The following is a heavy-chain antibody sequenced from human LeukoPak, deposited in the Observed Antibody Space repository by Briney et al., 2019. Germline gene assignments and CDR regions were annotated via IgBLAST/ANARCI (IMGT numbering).Heavy chain of an antibody. CDR3: AKHSTYIVVVPAAEPLFDY. V-gene: IGHV3-23*01. D-gene: IGHD2-2*01. CDR1: GFTFSSYA. CDR2: ISGSGGST. Sequence: PGGSLRLSCAASGFTFSSYAMSWVRQAPGKGLEWVSAISGSGGSTYYADSVKGRFTISRDNSKNTLYLQMNSLRAEDTAVYYCAKHSTYIVVVPAAEPLFDYWGQGTLVTVSS. J-gene: IGHJ4*02.